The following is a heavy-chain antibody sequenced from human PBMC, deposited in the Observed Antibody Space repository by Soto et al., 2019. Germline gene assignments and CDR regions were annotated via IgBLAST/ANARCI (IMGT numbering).Heavy chain of an antibody. CDR1: GGCLSGYY. CDR3: ATQGLGELLYRFDY. J-gene: IGHJ4*02. D-gene: IGHD3-10*01. Sequence: SETLSLTCAVCGGCLSGYYWSWIRQPPGKGLEWIGEINHSGSTNYNPSLKSRVTISVDTSKNQFSLKLSSVTAADTAVYYCATQGLGELLYRFDYWGQGTLVTVSS. V-gene: IGHV4-34*01. CDR2: INHSGST.